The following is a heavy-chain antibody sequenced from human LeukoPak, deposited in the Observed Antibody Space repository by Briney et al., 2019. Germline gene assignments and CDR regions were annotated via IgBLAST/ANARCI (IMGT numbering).Heavy chain of an antibody. Sequence: GRSLRLSCAASGFTFSSYGMHWVRQAPGKGLEWVSVISYDGSNKYYADSVKGRFTNSRDNSKTTLYLQMNSLRAEDTAVYYCARDAMVRGVHDAFDIWGQGTMVTVSS. D-gene: IGHD3-10*01. J-gene: IGHJ3*02. CDR1: GFTFSSYG. CDR2: ISYDGSNK. V-gene: IGHV3-30*03. CDR3: ARDAMVRGVHDAFDI.